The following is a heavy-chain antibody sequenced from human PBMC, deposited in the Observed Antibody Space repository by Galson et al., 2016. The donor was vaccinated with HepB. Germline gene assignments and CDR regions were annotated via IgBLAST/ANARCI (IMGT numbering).Heavy chain of an antibody. V-gene: IGHV3-7*03. CDR3: ARECRGWCVVGGDTTYKHDLDV. CDR1: GFTLSTRYN. Sequence: SLRLSCAAFGFTLSTRYNMNWVRQAPGKGLEWVANINQDGSEKNSVDSMKGRFTVSRDNAKNSMYLQMNTLRAEDTAVYYCARECRGWCVVGGDTTYKHDLDVWGQGTTVTVSS. CDR2: INQDGSEK. J-gene: IGHJ6*02. D-gene: IGHD1-26*01.